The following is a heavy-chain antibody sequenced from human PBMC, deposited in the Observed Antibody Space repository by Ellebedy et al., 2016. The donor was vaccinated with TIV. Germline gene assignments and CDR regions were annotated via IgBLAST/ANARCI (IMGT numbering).Heavy chain of an antibody. CDR3: ARWRFGGNQYYFDY. Sequence: GGSLRLSXAASGFTFSSYAMSWVRQAPGKGLEWVSTISGTDDSTYYADSVRGRFTISRDNSKKALYLQMNSPRAEDTALYYCARWRFGGNQYYFDYWGLGTLVTVSS. CDR1: GFTFSSYA. J-gene: IGHJ4*02. V-gene: IGHV3-23*01. D-gene: IGHD4-23*01. CDR2: ISGTDDST.